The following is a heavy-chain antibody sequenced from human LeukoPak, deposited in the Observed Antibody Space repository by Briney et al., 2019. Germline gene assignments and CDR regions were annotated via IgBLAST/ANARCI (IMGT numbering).Heavy chain of an antibody. CDR3: ARDGGGGSGSYARYLDS. V-gene: IGHV4-34*09. CDR1: GGSFSGYH. CDR2: VTHSGST. J-gene: IGHJ4*02. Sequence: SETLSLTCAVYGGSFSGYHWTWIRQSPGKGLEWIGDVTHSGSTNYNPSLKSRVTISVDTSKNQFSLKLSSVTAADTAVYYCARDGGGGSGSYARYLDSWGQGTLVTVSS. D-gene: IGHD3-10*01.